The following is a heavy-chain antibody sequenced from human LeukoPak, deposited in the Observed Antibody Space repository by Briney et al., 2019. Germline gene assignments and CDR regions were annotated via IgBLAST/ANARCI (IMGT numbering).Heavy chain of an antibody. Sequence: GGSLRLSCAASGFTLRNYEMNWVRQAPGKGLEWVSYITSSGSTIYYADSVKGRFTISRDNSKNTLYLQMNSLRAEDTAVYYCAKHIMTGTGSFDSWGQGTLVTVSS. CDR2: ITSSGSTI. CDR1: GFTLRNYE. V-gene: IGHV3-48*03. J-gene: IGHJ4*02. CDR3: AKHIMTGTGSFDS. D-gene: IGHD3-9*01.